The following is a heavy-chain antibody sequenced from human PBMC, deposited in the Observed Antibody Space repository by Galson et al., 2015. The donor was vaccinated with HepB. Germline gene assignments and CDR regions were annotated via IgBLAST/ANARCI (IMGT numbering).Heavy chain of an antibody. J-gene: IGHJ4*02. Sequence: SCKASGYTFAGYAIHWMRQAPGQSLEWMGWISAGTGNTKYSQKFQGRVTFTRDTSANTVYMELSSLRSEDTAVFYCARTYDSSGYSFGYWGQGALVTVSS. V-gene: IGHV1-3*01. CDR3: ARTYDSSGYSFGY. D-gene: IGHD3-22*01. CDR1: GYTFAGYA. CDR2: ISAGTGNT.